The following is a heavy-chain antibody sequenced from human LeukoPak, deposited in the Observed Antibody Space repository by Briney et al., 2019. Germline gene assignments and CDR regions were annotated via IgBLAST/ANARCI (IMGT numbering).Heavy chain of an antibody. J-gene: IGHJ4*02. CDR2: INPSGGST. CDR3: ARGIAVAAAQLDY. D-gene: IGHD6-19*01. V-gene: IGHV1-46*01. CDR1: GGTFSSYA. Sequence: ASVKVSCKASGGTFSSYAISWVRQAPGQGLEWMGIINPSGGSTSYAQKFQGRVTMTRDTSTSTVYMELSSLRSEDTAVYYCARGIAVAAAQLDYWGQGTLVTVSS.